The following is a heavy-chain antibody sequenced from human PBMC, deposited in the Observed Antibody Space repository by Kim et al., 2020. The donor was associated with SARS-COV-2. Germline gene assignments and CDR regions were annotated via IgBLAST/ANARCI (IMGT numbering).Heavy chain of an antibody. CDR3: AKVTSMVCVYFDY. J-gene: IGHJ4*02. Sequence: YADSVKGPFPSAGDNSKNTLYLQMNSLRAEDTAVYYCAKVTSMVCVYFDYWGQGTLVTVSS. D-gene: IGHD2-8*01. V-gene: IGHV3-30*02.